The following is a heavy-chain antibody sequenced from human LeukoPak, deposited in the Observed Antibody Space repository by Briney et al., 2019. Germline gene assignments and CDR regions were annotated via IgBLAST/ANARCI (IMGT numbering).Heavy chain of an antibody. D-gene: IGHD2-2*01. Sequence: ASVKVSCKASGYTFTGYYMHWVRQAPGQGLEWMGWINPNSGGTNYAQKFQGRVTITADESTSTAYMELSSLRSEDTAVYYCARGHCSSTSCYAVQFDYWGQGTLVTVSS. CDR1: GYTFTGYY. CDR3: ARGHCSSTSCYAVQFDY. V-gene: IGHV1-2*02. J-gene: IGHJ4*02. CDR2: INPNSGGT.